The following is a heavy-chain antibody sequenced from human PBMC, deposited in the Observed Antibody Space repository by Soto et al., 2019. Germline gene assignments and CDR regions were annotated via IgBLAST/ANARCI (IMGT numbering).Heavy chain of an antibody. CDR1: GGTFSSYA. Sequence: SVKVSCKASGGTFSSYAISWVRQAPGQGLEWMGGITPIFGTANYAQKFQGRVTITADESTSTAYMELSSLRSEDTAVYYCASEGQTIFGVVIPSSWGQGTLVTVSS. D-gene: IGHD3-3*01. CDR2: ITPIFGTA. J-gene: IGHJ4*02. CDR3: ASEGQTIFGVVIPSS. V-gene: IGHV1-69*13.